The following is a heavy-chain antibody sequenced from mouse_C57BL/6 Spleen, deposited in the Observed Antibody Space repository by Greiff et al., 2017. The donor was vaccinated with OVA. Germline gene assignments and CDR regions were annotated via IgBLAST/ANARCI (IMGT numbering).Heavy chain of an antibody. CDR1: GFTFTDYY. J-gene: IGHJ2*01. V-gene: IGHV7-3*01. CDR2: IRNKANGYTT. D-gene: IGHD3-3*01. CDR3: ARYGAGNYFDD. Sequence: EVKLVESGGGLVQPGGSLSLSCAASGFTFTDYYMSWVRQPPGKALEWLGFIRNKANGYTTEYSASVKGRFTISRDNSQSILYLQMNALRAEDSATYYCARYGAGNYFDDWGQGTTLTVSS.